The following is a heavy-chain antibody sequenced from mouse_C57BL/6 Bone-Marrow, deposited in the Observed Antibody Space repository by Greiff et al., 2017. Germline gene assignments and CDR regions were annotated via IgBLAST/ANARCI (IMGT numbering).Heavy chain of an antibody. CDR3: GRSGNTVVPYFGY. J-gene: IGHJ2*01. CDR2: IYPRSGNT. D-gene: IGHD1-1*01. V-gene: IGHV1-81*01. Sequence: VQLQQSGAELARPGASVKLSCKASGYTFTSYGISWVKQRTGQGLEWIGEIYPRSGNTYYNEKFKGKATLTADKSSSTAYMELRSLTSEDYSVYFCGRSGNTVVPYFGYWGQGTTLTVSS. CDR1: GYTFTSYG.